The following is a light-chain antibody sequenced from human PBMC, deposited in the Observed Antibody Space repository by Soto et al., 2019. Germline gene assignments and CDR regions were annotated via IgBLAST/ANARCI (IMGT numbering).Light chain of an antibody. CDR2: EVS. Sequence: VMTQYPLSLSVAPGQPASISCESSQSLLHITGETFLFWYLQKPGQSPQLLIYEVSTRVSGVPDRFSGSGSGTDFTLEISRVETDDVGIYYCMQSTQLPPTFGQGRLLEVK. CDR3: MQSTQLPPT. J-gene: IGKJ5*01. CDR1: QSLLHITGETF. V-gene: IGKV2D-29*02.